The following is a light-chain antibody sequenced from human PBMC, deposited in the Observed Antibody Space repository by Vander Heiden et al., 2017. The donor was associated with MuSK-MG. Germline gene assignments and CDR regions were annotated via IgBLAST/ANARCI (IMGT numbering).Light chain of an antibody. CDR3: HQSYSTPQT. CDR1: QTIASY. CDR2: DAS. Sequence: DIQMTQSPSSLSASVGDRITITRRASQTIASYLNWYQQKPGKAPKLLIYDASSLQSGVPSRFSGSGSRTDFTLTINSLQPEDFATYYCHQSYSTPQTFGQGTKVEIK. V-gene: IGKV1-39*01. J-gene: IGKJ1*01.